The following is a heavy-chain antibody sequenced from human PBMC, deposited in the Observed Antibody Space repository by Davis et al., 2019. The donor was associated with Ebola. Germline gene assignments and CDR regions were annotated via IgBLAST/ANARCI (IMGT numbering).Heavy chain of an antibody. D-gene: IGHD6-13*01. CDR3: ARDRGLIAAAGTLDY. CDR1: GYTFTSYY. CDR2: INPSGGST. V-gene: IGHV1-46*01. Sequence: ASVTVSCKASGYTFTSYYMHWVRQAPGQGLEWLGIINPSGGSTSYAQKFQGRVTMTRDTSTSTAYMELRSLRSDETAVYYCARDRGLIAAAGTLDYWGQGTLVTGSS. J-gene: IGHJ4*02.